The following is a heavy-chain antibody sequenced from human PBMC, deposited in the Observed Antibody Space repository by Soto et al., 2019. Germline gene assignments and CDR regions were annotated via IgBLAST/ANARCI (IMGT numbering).Heavy chain of an antibody. J-gene: IGHJ6*02. CDR1: GFTFSSYA. Sequence: GGSLRLSCAASGFTFSSYAMHWVRQAPGKGLEWVAVISYDESNKYYADSVKGRFTISRDNSKNTLYLQMNSLRAEDTAVYYCARDDSSSWFNYYYYGMDVWGQGTTVTVSS. D-gene: IGHD6-13*01. CDR2: ISYDESNK. CDR3: ARDDSSSWFNYYYYGMDV. V-gene: IGHV3-30-3*01.